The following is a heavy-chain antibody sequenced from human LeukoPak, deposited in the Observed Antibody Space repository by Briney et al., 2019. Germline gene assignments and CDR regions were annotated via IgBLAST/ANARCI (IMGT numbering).Heavy chain of an antibody. CDR3: AKSTTVTQRGYFDY. V-gene: IGHV3-30*18. Sequence: GGSLRLSCAASGFTFSSYGMHWVRQAPAKGLEWVAIISYDGSNKYYADSVKGRFTISRDNSENTLYLQMNSLRAGDTAVYYCAKSTTVTQRGYFDYWGQGTLVTVSS. CDR2: ISYDGSNK. CDR1: GFTFSSYG. J-gene: IGHJ4*02. D-gene: IGHD4-17*01.